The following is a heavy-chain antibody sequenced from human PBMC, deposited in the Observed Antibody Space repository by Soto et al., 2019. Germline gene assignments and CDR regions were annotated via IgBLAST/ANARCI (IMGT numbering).Heavy chain of an antibody. V-gene: IGHV4-39*01. Sequence: QLQLQESGPGLVKPSETLSLTCTVSGGSISSSSYYWGWIRQPPGKGLEWIGSIYYSGSTYYNPSLKSRVTISVDTSKNQFSLKLSSVTAADTAVYYCARQLRNSGYEGGYFDYWGQGTLVTVSS. J-gene: IGHJ4*02. CDR2: IYYSGST. D-gene: IGHD5-12*01. CDR1: GGSISSSSYY. CDR3: ARQLRNSGYEGGYFDY.